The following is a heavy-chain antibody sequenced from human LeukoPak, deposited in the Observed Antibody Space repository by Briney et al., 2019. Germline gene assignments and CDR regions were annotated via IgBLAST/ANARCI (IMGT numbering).Heavy chain of an antibody. CDR3: ARERGDSSGFSLDH. CDR2: IYSGGRT. Sequence: GGSLRLSCAASGFTVSNNYMTWVRQAPGKGLEWVSTIYSGGRTYYADSVKGRFTISRDNSKNTLDLQMNSLRAEDTAVYYCARERGDSSGFSLDHWGQGTLVTVSS. V-gene: IGHV3-53*01. J-gene: IGHJ4*02. CDR1: GFTVSNNY. D-gene: IGHD3-22*01.